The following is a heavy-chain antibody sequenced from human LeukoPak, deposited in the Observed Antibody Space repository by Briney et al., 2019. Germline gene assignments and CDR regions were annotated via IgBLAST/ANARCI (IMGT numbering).Heavy chain of an antibody. CDR1: GFTFSSYG. J-gene: IGHJ6*03. Sequence: PGGSLRLSCAASGFTFSSYGMHWVRQAPGKGLEWVSFIRYDGSNKYYADSVKGRFTISRDNSKNTVYVQMNSLRPEDTAVYYCARQSSGNYYYYMDVWGKGTTVTISS. CDR2: IRYDGSNK. V-gene: IGHV3-30*02. CDR3: ARQSSGNYYYYMDV. D-gene: IGHD6-19*01.